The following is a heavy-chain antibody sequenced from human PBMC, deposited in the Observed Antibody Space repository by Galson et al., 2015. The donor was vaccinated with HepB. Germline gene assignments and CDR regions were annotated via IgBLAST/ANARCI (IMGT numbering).Heavy chain of an antibody. CDR1: GFTFSQYA. CDR2: MSYDGSMR. J-gene: IGHJ4*02. Sequence: SLRLSCAASGFTFSQYAMHWLRQAPDKGPEWVAMMSYDGSMRAYADSVRGRFTISRDDFRNTLYLQMHSLTPEDTAIYYCARRYSSGFFPDYWGQGTLVSVSS. CDR3: ARRYSSGFFPDY. D-gene: IGHD6-19*01. V-gene: IGHV3-30-3*01.